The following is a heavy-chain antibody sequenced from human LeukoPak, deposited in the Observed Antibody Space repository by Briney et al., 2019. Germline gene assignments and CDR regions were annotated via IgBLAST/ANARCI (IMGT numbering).Heavy chain of an antibody. CDR3: ARDYQGGYGDKTVDY. CDR1: GFTFSSYA. D-gene: IGHD5-18*01. V-gene: IGHV4-39*07. CDR2: IYYNGST. J-gene: IGHJ4*02. Sequence: GSLRLSCAASGFTFSSYAMSWVRQPPGKGLEWIGSIYYNGSTYYNPSLKSRVTISVDTSKNQFSLKLSSVTAADTAVYYCARDYQGGYGDKTVDYWGQGTLVTVSS.